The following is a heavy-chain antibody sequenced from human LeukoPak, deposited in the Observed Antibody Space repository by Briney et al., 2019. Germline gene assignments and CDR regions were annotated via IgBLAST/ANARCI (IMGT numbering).Heavy chain of an antibody. V-gene: IGHV3-23*01. J-gene: IGHJ4*02. CDR3: AKARSGVITAAFNY. Sequence: GGSLRLSCAASGFNFTSYAMSWVRQAPGKGLEWVSVITGGGDITFYSDSVKGRFTISRDNSNNTLYLQINSLRAEDTALYYCAKARSGVITAAFNYWGQGTLVTVSS. D-gene: IGHD1-20*01. CDR1: GFNFTSYA. CDR2: ITGGGDIT.